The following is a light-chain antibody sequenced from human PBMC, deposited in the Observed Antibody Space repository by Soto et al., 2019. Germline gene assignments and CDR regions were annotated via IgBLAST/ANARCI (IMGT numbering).Light chain of an antibody. CDR2: GAS. Sequence: EIVLTQSPGTMSLSPGERATLSCRASQSLSSSYLAWYQQKPGQAPRLLIYGASSRATGIPDRFSGSGSGTFFTLTISRMAPEDVAVDYCQQYGGSWTFGQGTRLEIK. V-gene: IGKV3-20*01. CDR1: QSLSSSY. J-gene: IGKJ5*01. CDR3: QQYGGSWT.